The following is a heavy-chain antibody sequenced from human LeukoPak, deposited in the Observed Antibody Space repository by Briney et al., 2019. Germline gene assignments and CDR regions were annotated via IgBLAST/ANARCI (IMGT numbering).Heavy chain of an antibody. D-gene: IGHD3-10*01. CDR3: VRGYYSGSYWNY. CDR2: IYYSGST. V-gene: IGHV4-30-4*01. CDR1: GGSISSGDYY. Sequence: PSQTLSLTCTVSGGSISSGDYYWSWIRQPPGKGLEWIGYIYYSGSTYCNPSLKSRLTISVDTSKNQFSLKLSSVTAADTAVYYCVRGYYSGSYWNYWGQGTPVTVSS. J-gene: IGHJ4*02.